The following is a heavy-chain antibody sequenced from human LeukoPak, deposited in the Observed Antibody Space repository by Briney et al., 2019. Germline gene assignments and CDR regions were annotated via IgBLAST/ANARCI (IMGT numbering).Heavy chain of an antibody. J-gene: IGHJ4*02. Sequence: GGSLRLSCAASGFTLSSFWMSWVRQAPGKGLEWVANIKQDGSEKYYVDSVKGRFTLSRDNAKNSLYLQMNSLRAEDTAVYYCARDRQGGIDYWGQGTLVTVSS. CDR2: IKQDGSEK. CDR3: ARDRQGGIDY. CDR1: GFTLSSFW. D-gene: IGHD3-16*01. V-gene: IGHV3-7*01.